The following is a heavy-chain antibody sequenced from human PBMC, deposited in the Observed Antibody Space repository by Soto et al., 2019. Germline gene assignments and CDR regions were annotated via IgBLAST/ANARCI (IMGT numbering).Heavy chain of an antibody. CDR1: GFTFSSYG. Sequence: QVQLVECGGGVAQPGRSLRLSCAASGFTFSSYGMHWVRQAPGKGLEWVAIISYDGSNKYYADSVKGRFTISRDNSKNTLYLQMNSLRAEDTAVYYCAKDVLRFLEWLAFYGMDVWGQGTTVTVSS. CDR3: AKDVLRFLEWLAFYGMDV. D-gene: IGHD3-3*01. V-gene: IGHV3-30*18. J-gene: IGHJ6*02. CDR2: ISYDGSNK.